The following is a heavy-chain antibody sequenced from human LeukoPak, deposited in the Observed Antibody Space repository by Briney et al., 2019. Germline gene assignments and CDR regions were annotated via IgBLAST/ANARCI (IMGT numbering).Heavy chain of an antibody. D-gene: IGHD1-26*01. Sequence: SETLSLTCAVYGGSFSGYYWSWIRQPPGKGLEWIGEINHSGSTNYNPSLKSRVTISVDTSKNQFSLKLSSVTAADTAVYYCARDPYSGSYGDYYYYYMDLWGQGTTVTISS. CDR1: GGSFSGYY. V-gene: IGHV4-34*01. J-gene: IGHJ6*03. CDR3: ARDPYSGSYGDYYYYYMDL. CDR2: INHSGST.